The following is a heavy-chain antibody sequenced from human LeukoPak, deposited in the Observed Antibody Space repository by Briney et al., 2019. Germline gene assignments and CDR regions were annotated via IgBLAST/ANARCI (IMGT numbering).Heavy chain of an antibody. CDR2: IKGDGRGK. CDR3: ARGESDP. CDR1: GFPFSGDW. V-gene: IGHV3-7*03. D-gene: IGHD3-10*01. J-gene: IGHJ5*02. Sequence: GGSLRLSCAASGFPFSGDWMTWVRQAPGKGLQWVASIKGDGRGKYYVDSVKGRFTVSRDNAKKSLYLQMDSLRGEDMGMYYCARGESDPWGQGTLVTVSS.